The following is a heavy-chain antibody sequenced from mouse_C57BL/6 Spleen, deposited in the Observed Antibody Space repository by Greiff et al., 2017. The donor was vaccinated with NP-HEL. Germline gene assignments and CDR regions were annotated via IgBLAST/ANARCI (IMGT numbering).Heavy chain of an antibody. D-gene: IGHD2-3*01. J-gene: IGHJ1*03. Sequence: QVQLQQPGAELVKPGASVQMSCKASGYTFTSYWITWVKQRPGQGLEWIGDIYPGSGSTNYNEKFKSKDTLTVDTSSSTAYMQLSILTSEDSAVYYCATRLLPWDWYFDVWGTGTTVTVSS. CDR1: GYTFTSYW. CDR3: ATRLLPWDWYFDV. CDR2: IYPGSGST. V-gene: IGHV1-55*01.